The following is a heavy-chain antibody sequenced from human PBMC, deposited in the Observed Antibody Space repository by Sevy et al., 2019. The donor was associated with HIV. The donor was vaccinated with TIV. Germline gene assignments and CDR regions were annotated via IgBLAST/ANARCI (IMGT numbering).Heavy chain of an antibody. D-gene: IGHD6-13*01. J-gene: IGHJ3*01. Sequence: SETLSLTCAVSGGSINSGGYSWSWIRQPPGKGLEWIGYIFQGGATYYIPSVQSQVSISVDMSKDQFSLNLRSVTAADTAVYYCARGRVGDSSSWYGAFDVWGQGTMVTVSS. V-gene: IGHV4-30-2*01. CDR1: GGSINSGGYS. CDR2: IFQGGAT. CDR3: ARGRVGDSSSWYGAFDV.